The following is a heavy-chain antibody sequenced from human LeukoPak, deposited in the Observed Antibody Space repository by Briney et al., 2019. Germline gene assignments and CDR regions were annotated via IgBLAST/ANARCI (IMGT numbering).Heavy chain of an antibody. D-gene: IGHD3-10*01. CDR1: GGSITSGGFY. CDR3: ARDDGSGNFYYYFDD. J-gene: IGHJ4*02. V-gene: IGHV4-31*03. CDR2: IYYSGTS. Sequence: SETLSLTCTVSGGSITSGGFYWSWIRQHPGRGLEWIGYIYYSGTSYYNPSLKSRVTMSVDTSKNQFSLNLSSVTAADTAVYYCARDDGSGNFYYYFDDWGQGTLVTVSS.